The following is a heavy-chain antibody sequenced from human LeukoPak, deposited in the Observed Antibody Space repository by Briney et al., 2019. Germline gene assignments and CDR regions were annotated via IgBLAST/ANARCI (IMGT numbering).Heavy chain of an antibody. J-gene: IGHJ4*02. CDR2: INPNSGGT. CDR3: ARDRDYYGSGTFDY. V-gene: IGHV1-2*02. CDR1: GYTFTGYY. Sequence: ASVKVSCKASGYTFTGYYMHWVRQAPGQGLEWMGWINPNSGGTNYAQKFQGRVTMTRDTSISTAYMELSRLRSDDTAVHYCARDRDYYGSGTFDYWGQGTLVTVSS. D-gene: IGHD3-10*01.